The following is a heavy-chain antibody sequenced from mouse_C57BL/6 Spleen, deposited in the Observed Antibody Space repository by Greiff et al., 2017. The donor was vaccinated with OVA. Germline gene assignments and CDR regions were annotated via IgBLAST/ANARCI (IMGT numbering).Heavy chain of an antibody. Sequence: QVQLQQPGAELVKPGASVKMSCKASGYTFTSYWITWVKQRPGQGLEWIGDIYPGSGSTNYNEKFKSKATLTVDTSSSTAYMQLSSLTSEDSAVYYCARSLYYYGSSYEGDYWGQGTTLTVSS. V-gene: IGHV1-55*01. CDR3: ARSLYYYGSSYEGDY. D-gene: IGHD1-1*01. CDR1: GYTFTSYW. CDR2: IYPGSGST. J-gene: IGHJ2*01.